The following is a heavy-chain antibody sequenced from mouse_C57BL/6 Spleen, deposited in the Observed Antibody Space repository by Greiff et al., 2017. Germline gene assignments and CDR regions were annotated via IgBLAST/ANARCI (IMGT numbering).Heavy chain of an antibody. Sequence: EVQLQQSGPELVKPGASVKISCKASGYTFTDYYMNWVQQSHGKSLEWIGVINPNNGGPSYNPTFKGKATLTVDKSSITAYMELRSLTSEDTAVYDCARSYDYDGDVWGQGTTLTVSS. CDR2: INPNNGGP. CDR1: GYTFTDYY. CDR3: ARSYDYDGDV. V-gene: IGHV1-26*01. D-gene: IGHD2-4*01. J-gene: IGHJ2*01.